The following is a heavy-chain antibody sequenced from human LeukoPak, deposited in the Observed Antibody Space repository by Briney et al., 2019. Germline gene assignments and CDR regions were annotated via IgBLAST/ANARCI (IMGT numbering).Heavy chain of an antibody. CDR2: IYPGDSDT. V-gene: IGHV5-51*01. CDR1: GYTFANYW. J-gene: IGHJ4*02. D-gene: IGHD3-22*01. Sequence: GESLKISCKGSGYTFANYWVAWVRQMPGKGLEWMGIIYPGDSDTRYSPSFQGRVTISADKSIDTAYLRWSSLEASDTATYYCARMKSVSLIVVVPFDYWGQGSLVTVSS. CDR3: ARMKSVSLIVVVPFDY.